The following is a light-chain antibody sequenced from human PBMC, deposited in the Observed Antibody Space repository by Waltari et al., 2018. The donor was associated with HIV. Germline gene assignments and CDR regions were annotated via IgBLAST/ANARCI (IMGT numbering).Light chain of an antibody. J-gene: IGLJ2*01. CDR3: AAWDDSLRGHVV. Sequence: QSVLTQPPSASATPGQRVTISCSGTRSNIGSNFVFWYQQFPGTAPKLLLYKNNKRCAGVPDRFSGSKSGPSASLAISGLRSEDEAVYYCAAWDDSLRGHVVFGGGTNLTV. CDR1: RSNIGSNF. V-gene: IGLV1-47*01. CDR2: KNN.